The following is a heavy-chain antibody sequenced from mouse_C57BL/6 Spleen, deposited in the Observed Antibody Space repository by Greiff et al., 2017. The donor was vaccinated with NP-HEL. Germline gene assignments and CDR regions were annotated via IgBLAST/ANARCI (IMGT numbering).Heavy chain of an antibody. D-gene: IGHD1-1*01. J-gene: IGHJ3*01. Sequence: QVQLKQPGAELVKPGASVKLSCKASGYTFTSYWMHWVKQRPGRGLEWIGRIDPNSGGTKYNEKFKSKATLTVDKPSSTAYMQLSSLTSEDSAVYYCARFYGSWWFAYWGQGTLVTVSA. V-gene: IGHV1-72*01. CDR1: GYTFTSYW. CDR3: ARFYGSWWFAY. CDR2: IDPNSGGT.